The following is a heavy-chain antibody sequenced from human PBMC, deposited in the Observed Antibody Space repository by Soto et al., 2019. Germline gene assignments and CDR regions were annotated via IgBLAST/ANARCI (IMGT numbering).Heavy chain of an antibody. Sequence: QEQLVQSGAEVKKPGSSVKVSCKASGGIFSSYAISWVRQAPGQGLEWMGWIIPIFGTANYAQKFQGRITNTADESTNTAYVNLSSLKSEDTAIYYCARGGSGYVWFNEFWGQGTLVTVSS. V-gene: IGHV1-69*01. CDR3: ARGGSGYVWFNEF. CDR1: GGIFSSYA. J-gene: IGHJ4*02. CDR2: IIPIFGTA. D-gene: IGHD3-22*01.